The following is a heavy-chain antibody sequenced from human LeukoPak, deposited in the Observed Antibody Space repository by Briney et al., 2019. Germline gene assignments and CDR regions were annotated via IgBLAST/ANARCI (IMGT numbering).Heavy chain of an antibody. Sequence: PSETLSLTCTVSGGSISSYYWSWIRQPPWKGLEWIGYIYYSGSTNYNPSLKNRVTISVDRSKNQFSLKLSSVTAADTAVYYCAREDCSSSSCYTDYWGQGTLVTVSS. D-gene: IGHD2-2*02. V-gene: IGHV4-59*12. J-gene: IGHJ4*02. CDR2: IYYSGST. CDR3: AREDCSSSSCYTDY. CDR1: GGSISSYY.